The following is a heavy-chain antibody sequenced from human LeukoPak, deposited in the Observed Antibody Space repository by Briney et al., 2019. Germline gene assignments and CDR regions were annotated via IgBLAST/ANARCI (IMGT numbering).Heavy chain of an antibody. Sequence: GGSLRLSCAASGFTFDDYAMHWVRRAPGKGLEWVSLISGDGGSTYYADSVKGRFTISRDNSKNSLYLQMNSLRTEDTALYYCAKESGIYYYYGMDVWGQGTTVTVSS. J-gene: IGHJ6*02. D-gene: IGHD1-14*01. CDR3: AKESGIYYYYGMDV. CDR2: ISGDGGST. CDR1: GFTFDDYA. V-gene: IGHV3-43*02.